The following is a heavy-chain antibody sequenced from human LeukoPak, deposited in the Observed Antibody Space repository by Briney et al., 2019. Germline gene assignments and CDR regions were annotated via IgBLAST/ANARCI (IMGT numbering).Heavy chain of an antibody. J-gene: IGHJ2*01. V-gene: IGHV3-7*01. CDR3: ARGPPYCNSTSCYWRWYFDL. CDR2: IKQDGSEK. CDR1: GFTFSSYW. Sequence: GGSLRLSCAASGFTFSSYWMSWVRQAPGKGLEWVANIKQDGSEKYYVDSVKGRFTISRDNAKNSLYLQMNSLRAEDTAVYYCARGPPYCNSTSCYWRWYFDLWGRGTLVTVSS. D-gene: IGHD2-2*01.